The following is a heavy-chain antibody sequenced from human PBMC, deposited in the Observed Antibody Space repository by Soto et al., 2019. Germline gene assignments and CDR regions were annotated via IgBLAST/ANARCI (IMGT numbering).Heavy chain of an antibody. Sequence: EVQLLESGGNLVQPGGSLRLSCAASGFTFSSFAMSWVRQAPGKGLEWVSVIGTSASITAYADSVRGRFTISRDNSKNTLYRKRNSRGAGATAVYYCVGGGRGWYHGGGQGTLVTVS. CDR3: VGGGRGWYHG. V-gene: IGHV3-23*01. CDR2: IGTSASIT. D-gene: IGHD6-19*01. J-gene: IGHJ4*02. CDR1: GFTFSSFA.